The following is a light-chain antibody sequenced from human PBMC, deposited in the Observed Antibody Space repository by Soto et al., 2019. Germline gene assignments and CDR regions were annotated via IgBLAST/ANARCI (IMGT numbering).Light chain of an antibody. J-gene: IGKJ4*01. CDR1: QTISSW. Sequence: DIQMTQSPSTLSGSVGDRVTITCRASQTISSWLAWYQQKPGKAPKLLIYDSSALETGVPSRFSGSGSATDFTLTISSLQPEDFATYYCQQYDDLPLTFGGGTKVE. V-gene: IGKV1-5*01. CDR3: QQYDDLPLT. CDR2: DSS.